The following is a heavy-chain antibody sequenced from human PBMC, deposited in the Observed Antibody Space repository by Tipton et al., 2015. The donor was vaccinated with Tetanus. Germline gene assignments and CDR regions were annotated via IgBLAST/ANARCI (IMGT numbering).Heavy chain of an antibody. CDR3: ARKGRQFCAGDCYPTAYDI. J-gene: IGHJ3*02. D-gene: IGHD2-21*02. CDR1: GASVRSLNHY. CDR2: IYYSGAT. Sequence: TLSLTCTVSGASVRSLNHYWSWLRQPPGKPLEWISDIYYSGATEYNPSLQSRVTTSLHASQRQFSLKLNSVTPADTARYYCARKGRQFCAGDCYPTAYDIWGHGTMVTVSS. V-gene: IGHV4-61*01.